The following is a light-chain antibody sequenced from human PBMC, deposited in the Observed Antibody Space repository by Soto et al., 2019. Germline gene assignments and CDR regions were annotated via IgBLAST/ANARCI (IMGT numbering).Light chain of an antibody. CDR3: QQYNSYSPWT. CDR1: QSISSW. Sequence: DIQMTQSPSTLSASVGDRVTITCRASQSISSWLDWYQQKPGKAPKLLIYDASSLESGVPSRFSGSGSGTEFTLTISSLQPDDFATYYCQQYNSYSPWTLGQGNKVEIK. CDR2: DAS. V-gene: IGKV1-5*01. J-gene: IGKJ1*01.